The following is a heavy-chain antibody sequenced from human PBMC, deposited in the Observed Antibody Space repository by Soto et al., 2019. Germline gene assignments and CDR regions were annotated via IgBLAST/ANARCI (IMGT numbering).Heavy chain of an antibody. V-gene: IGHV3-23*01. Sequence: HPGGSLRLSCAASGFTFSSYAMSWVRQAPGKGLEWVSAISGSGGSTYYADSVKGRFTISRDNSKNTLYLQMNSLRAEDTAVYYCAKDLFTHRVHYYYYYGMDVWAKGPRSPSP. D-gene: IGHD2-21*01. CDR3: AKDLFTHRVHYYYYYGMDV. CDR1: GFTFSSYA. CDR2: ISGSGGST. J-gene: IGHJ6*02.